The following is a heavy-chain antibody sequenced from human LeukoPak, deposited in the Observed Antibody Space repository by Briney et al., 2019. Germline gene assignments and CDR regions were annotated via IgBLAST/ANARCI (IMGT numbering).Heavy chain of an antibody. CDR3: AKDQRTMTRRMDV. Sequence: GGSLRLSCAASGFTFRNYGMHWVRQVPGKGLEWLGVVTYDGSKAFYADSVKGRLTISRDNSKNTLYLQMNTLRVEDRAVYFCAKDQRTMTRRMDVWGQGTAVIVSS. CDR1: GFTFRNYG. D-gene: IGHD2-2*01. V-gene: IGHV3-30*18. J-gene: IGHJ6*02. CDR2: VTYDGSKA.